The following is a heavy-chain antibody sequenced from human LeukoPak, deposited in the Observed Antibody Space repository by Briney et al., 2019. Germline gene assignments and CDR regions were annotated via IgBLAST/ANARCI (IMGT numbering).Heavy chain of an antibody. D-gene: IGHD2-15*01. CDR2: ISGSGRTI. CDR3: ARGKSGYCSGGSCRHYFDY. J-gene: IGHJ4*02. V-gene: IGHV3-48*03. Sequence: GGSLRLSCAASGFTFSSYEMNWVRQAPGEGLEWVSYISGSGRTIYYADSVKGRFTISRDNAKNSLYLQMNSLRAEDTAVYYCARGKSGYCSGGSCRHYFDYWGQGTLVTVSS. CDR1: GFTFSSYE.